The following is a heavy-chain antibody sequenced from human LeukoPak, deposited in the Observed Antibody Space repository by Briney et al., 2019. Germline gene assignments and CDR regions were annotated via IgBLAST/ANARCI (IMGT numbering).Heavy chain of an antibody. CDR1: GYTFTGYY. V-gene: IGHV1-2*02. D-gene: IGHD3-10*01. Sequence: ASVKVSCKASGYTFTGYYMHWVRPAPGQGLEWMGWINPNSGGTNYAQKFQGRVTMTRDTSISTAYMELRSLRSDDTAVYYCARDWVLLWFGEFNDAFDIWGQGTMVTVSS. J-gene: IGHJ3*02. CDR2: INPNSGGT. CDR3: ARDWVLLWFGEFNDAFDI.